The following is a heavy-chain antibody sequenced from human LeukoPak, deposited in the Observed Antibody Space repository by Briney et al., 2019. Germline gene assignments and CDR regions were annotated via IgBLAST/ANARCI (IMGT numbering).Heavy chain of an antibody. J-gene: IGHJ6*02. CDR3: ARPPYGSGSYYIMGV. V-gene: IGHV3-21*01. D-gene: IGHD3-10*01. Sequence: GGSLRLSCAASGFTFSSYSMNWVRQAPGKGLEWVSSISSSSSYIYYADSVKGRFTISRDNAKNSLYLQMNSLRAEDTAVYYCARPPYGSGSYYIMGVWGQGTTVTVSS. CDR1: GFTFSSYS. CDR2: ISSSSSYI.